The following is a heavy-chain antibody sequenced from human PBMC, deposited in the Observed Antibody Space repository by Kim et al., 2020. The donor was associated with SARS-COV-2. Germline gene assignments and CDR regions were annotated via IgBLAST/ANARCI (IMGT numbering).Heavy chain of an antibody. CDR3: ARDRGYSSSSSNYYFDY. V-gene: IGHV1-69*04. J-gene: IGHJ4*02. D-gene: IGHD6-6*01. Sequence: FQGRVTITADKSTSTAYMELSSLRSEDTAVYYCARDRGYSSSSSNYYFDYWGQGTLVTVSS.